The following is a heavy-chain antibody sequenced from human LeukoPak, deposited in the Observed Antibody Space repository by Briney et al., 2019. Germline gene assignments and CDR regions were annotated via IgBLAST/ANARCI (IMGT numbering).Heavy chain of an antibody. V-gene: IGHV1-2*02. J-gene: IGHJ4*02. D-gene: IGHD3-10*01. Sequence: ASAKVSCKASGYTFTSYYMHWVRQAPGQGLEWMGWISPNSGDTNYAQKFQGRVTLTRDTSISTAYMELSRLRSDDTAVYYCARMGSLGSSSWFGGIDYWSQGTLVSVSS. CDR3: ARMGSLGSSSWFGGIDY. CDR2: ISPNSGDT. CDR1: GYTFTSYY.